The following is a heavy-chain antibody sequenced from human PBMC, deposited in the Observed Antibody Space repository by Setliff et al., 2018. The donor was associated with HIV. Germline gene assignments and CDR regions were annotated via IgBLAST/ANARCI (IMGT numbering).Heavy chain of an antibody. J-gene: IGHJ3*02. V-gene: IGHV4-39*01. D-gene: IGHD3-16*02. CDR3: ARHQVIPTVIGAFDI. Sequence: TLSLTCTVSGDSISTSNSYWGWVRQPPGKGLEWIGSLYYGGSTYYNPSLKSRVTISVDTSKNHSSLKLSSVTAADTAVYYCARHQVIPTVIGAFDIWGQGTVVTVSS. CDR2: LYYGGST. CDR1: GDSISTSNSY.